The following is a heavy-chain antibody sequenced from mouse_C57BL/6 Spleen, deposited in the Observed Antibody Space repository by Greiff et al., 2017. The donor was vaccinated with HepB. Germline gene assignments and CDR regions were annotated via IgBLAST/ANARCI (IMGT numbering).Heavy chain of an antibody. CDR3: ARNNFWYFDV. D-gene: IGHD4-1*02. J-gene: IGHJ1*03. CDR2: ISSGSSTI. CDR1: GFTFSDYG. V-gene: IGHV5-17*01. Sequence: DVMLVESGGGLVKPGGSLKLSCAASGFTFSDYGMHWVRQAPEKGLEWVAYISSGSSTIYYADTVKGRFTISRDNAKKTLFLQMTSLRSEDTAMYYCARNNFWYFDVWGTGTTVTVSS.